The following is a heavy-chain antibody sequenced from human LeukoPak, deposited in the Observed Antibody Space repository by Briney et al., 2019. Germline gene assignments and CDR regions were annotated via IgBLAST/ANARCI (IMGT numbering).Heavy chain of an antibody. V-gene: IGHV1-69*01. CDR3: AISSTIALDAFDI. J-gene: IGHJ3*02. CDR1: GGTFSSYA. CDR2: IIPIFGTA. D-gene: IGHD2-2*01. Sequence: ASAKVSCKASGGTFSSYAISWARQAPGQGLEWMGGIIPIFGTANYAQKFQGRVTITADESTSTAYMELSSLRSEDTAVYYCAISSTIALDAFDIWGQGTMVTVSS.